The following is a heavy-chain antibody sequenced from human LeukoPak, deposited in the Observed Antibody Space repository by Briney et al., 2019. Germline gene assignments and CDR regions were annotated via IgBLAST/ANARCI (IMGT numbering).Heavy chain of an antibody. V-gene: IGHV4-39*07. Sequence: SETLSLTCTVSGGSISSSSYYWGWIRQPPGKGLEWIGSIYYSGSTYYNPSLKSRVTISVDTSKNQFSLKLSSVTAADTAVYYCAREKNPRYSSGWYGGSWGQGTLVTVSS. CDR3: AREKNPRYSSGWYGGS. J-gene: IGHJ5*02. D-gene: IGHD6-19*01. CDR1: GGSISSSSYY. CDR2: IYYSGST.